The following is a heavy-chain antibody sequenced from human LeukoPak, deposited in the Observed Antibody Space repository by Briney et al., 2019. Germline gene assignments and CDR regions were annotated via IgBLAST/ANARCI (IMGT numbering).Heavy chain of an antibody. V-gene: IGHV4-30-2*01. Sequence: PSQTLSLTCAASGGSISSGGYSWSWIRQPPGKGLDWIGYIYHSGSTYYNPSLKSRVTISVDRSKNQFSLKLSSVTAADTAVYYCARVRCSSTSCYPYYYYGMDVWGQGTTVTVSS. CDR1: GGSISSGGYS. CDR2: IYHSGST. D-gene: IGHD2-2*01. J-gene: IGHJ6*02. CDR3: ARVRCSSTSCYPYYYYGMDV.